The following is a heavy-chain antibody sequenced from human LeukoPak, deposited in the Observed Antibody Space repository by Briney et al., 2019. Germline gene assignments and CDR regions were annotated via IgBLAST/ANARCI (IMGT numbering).Heavy chain of an antibody. Sequence: GGTLCLTCTASGFSVSSNYWSWVRQAPGKGLGWVAVIYCGGSTHYADSVKGRFTISRDNSNNTLYLQMNSLRAEDTAVYYCAREATVNGGSSWYDAPNWGQGTLVTVSS. D-gene: IGHD6-13*01. J-gene: IGHJ4*02. CDR3: AREATVNGGSSWYDAPN. CDR1: GFSVSSNY. V-gene: IGHV3-53*01. CDR2: IYCGGST.